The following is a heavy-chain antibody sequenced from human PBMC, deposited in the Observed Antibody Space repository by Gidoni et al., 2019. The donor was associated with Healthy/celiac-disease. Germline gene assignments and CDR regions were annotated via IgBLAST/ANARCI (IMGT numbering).Heavy chain of an antibody. D-gene: IGHD1-26*01. CDR1: GGTFSSYA. Sequence: QVQLVQSGAEVKKPGSSVKVSCKASGGTFSSYAISWVRQAPGQGREWMGGIIPIFGTANSAQKFQGRVTITADESTSTAYMELSSLRSEDTAVYYCARFGGSYYYYYYGMDVWGQGTTVTVSS. J-gene: IGHJ6*02. CDR2: IIPIFGTA. V-gene: IGHV1-69*01. CDR3: ARFGGSYYYYYYGMDV.